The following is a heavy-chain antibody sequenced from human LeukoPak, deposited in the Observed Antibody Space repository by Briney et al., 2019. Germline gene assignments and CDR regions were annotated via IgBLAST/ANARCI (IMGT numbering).Heavy chain of an antibody. V-gene: IGHV3-23*01. J-gene: IGHJ4*02. Sequence: GGSLRLSCAASGFTFSSYGMSWVRQAPGKGLEWVSAISGSGGSTYYADSVKGRFTISRDNSKNTLYLQMNSLRVEDTAVYYCAKDHSTYYYDARGLDYWGQGTLVTVSS. CDR2: ISGSGGST. CDR1: GFTFSSYG. D-gene: IGHD3-22*01. CDR3: AKDHSTYYYDARGLDY.